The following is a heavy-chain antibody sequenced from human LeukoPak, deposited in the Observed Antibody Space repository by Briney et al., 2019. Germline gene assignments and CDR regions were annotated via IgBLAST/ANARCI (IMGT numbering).Heavy chain of an antibody. J-gene: IGHJ4*02. V-gene: IGHV3-23*01. CDR3: AKGGSTTCYSNIDF. D-gene: IGHD2-2*02. CDR1: GFTFASYD. CDR2: ISGSGGPT. Sequence: SGGSLRLSCAASGFTFASYDMSWVRQAPGKGLEWVSAISGSGGPTYYADSVKGRFTISRDNSKKKLYLQMISLRAEDTAVYYCAKGGSTTCYSNIDFWGQGTLVTVSS.